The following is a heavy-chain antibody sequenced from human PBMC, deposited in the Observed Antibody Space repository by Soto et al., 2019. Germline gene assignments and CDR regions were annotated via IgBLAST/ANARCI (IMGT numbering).Heavy chain of an antibody. V-gene: IGHV3-74*01. J-gene: IGHJ4*02. D-gene: IGHD3-22*01. Sequence: GGSLRLSCAASGFTFSSYWMHWVRQAPGKGLVWVSRINSDGSSTSYADSVKGRFTISRDNAKNTLYLQVNSLRAEDTAVYYCARGWGAYYDSSGYIYWGQGTLVTVSS. CDR2: INSDGSST. CDR3: ARGWGAYYDSSGYIY. CDR1: GFTFSSYW.